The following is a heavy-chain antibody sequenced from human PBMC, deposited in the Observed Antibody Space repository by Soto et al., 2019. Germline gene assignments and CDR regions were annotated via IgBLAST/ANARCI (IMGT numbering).Heavy chain of an antibody. Sequence: AETLSLTCAVYGWSFSVYDLNWIRQPPGKGLEWIGEINHTGSTNYNPSLKSRVTISVDTSKNQFSLKLTSVTAADTAVYYCARDHYYDSGSYYNNWFDPWGQGALVTVSS. D-gene: IGHD3-10*01. CDR3: ARDHYYDSGSYYNNWFDP. CDR1: GWSFSVYD. V-gene: IGHV4-34*01. CDR2: INHTGST. J-gene: IGHJ5*02.